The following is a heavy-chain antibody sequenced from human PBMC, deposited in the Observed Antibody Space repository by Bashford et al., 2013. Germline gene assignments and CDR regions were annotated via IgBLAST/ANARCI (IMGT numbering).Heavy chain of an antibody. CDR3: ARAPDDYDSSGSQDAFDI. Sequence: LSLTCTVSVXPSAVVVTTGAGSASIQEGPGVDWVHLLRGNTYYNPSLKSRLTISVDTSKNQFSLKLSSVTAADTAVYYCARAPDDYDSSGSQDAFDIWGQGTMVTVSS. CDR1: VXPSAVVVTT. CDR2: LLRGNT. V-gene: IGHV4-31*03. D-gene: IGHD3-22*01. J-gene: IGHJ3*02.